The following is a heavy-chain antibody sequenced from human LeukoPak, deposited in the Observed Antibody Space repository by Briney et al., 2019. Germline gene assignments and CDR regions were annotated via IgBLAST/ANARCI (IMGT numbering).Heavy chain of an antibody. V-gene: IGHV4-31*03. Sequence: SETLSLTCTVSGGSISSGGYYWSWIRQHPGKGLEWIGYIYYSGSTYYNPSLKSRVTISVDTSKNQFSLKLSSVTAADTAVYYCARARGGLTVTTPFDYWGQGIQVTVSS. D-gene: IGHD4-17*01. J-gene: IGHJ4*02. CDR3: ARARGGLTVTTPFDY. CDR2: IYYSGST. CDR1: GGSISSGGYY.